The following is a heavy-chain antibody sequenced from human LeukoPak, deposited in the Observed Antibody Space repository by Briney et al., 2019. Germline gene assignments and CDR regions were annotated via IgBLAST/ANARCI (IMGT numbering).Heavy chain of an antibody. CDR1: GGSINTNNYY. CDR3: AREDRVGATTGSDH. Sequence: SETLSLTCSVSGGSINTNNYYWGWIRQPPGKGLEWIGTIYYTGTTFYNPSLQSRITLSVDASKNLFSLKLSSVTAADTAVYYCAREDRVGATTGSDHWGQGTLVTVSS. D-gene: IGHD1-26*01. V-gene: IGHV4-39*01. CDR2: IYYTGTT. J-gene: IGHJ4*02.